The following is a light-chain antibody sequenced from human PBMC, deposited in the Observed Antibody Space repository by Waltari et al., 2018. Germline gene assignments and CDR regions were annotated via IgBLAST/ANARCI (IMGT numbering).Light chain of an antibody. V-gene: IGLV2-8*01. J-gene: IGLJ2*01. CDR3: SSYAGSNNLV. CDR2: DVS. CDR1: SSDVGGYNS. Sequence: QSALTQPPSASGSPGQSVTISCTGTSSDVGGYNSVSWYQQHPGKAPKLMIYDVSKRPSGVPDRLSASKSGNPASLAVSGLQAEDEADYYCSSYAGSNNLVFGGGTKLTVL.